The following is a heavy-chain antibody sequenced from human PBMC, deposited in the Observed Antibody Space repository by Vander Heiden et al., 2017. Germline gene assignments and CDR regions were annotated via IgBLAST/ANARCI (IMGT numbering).Heavy chain of an antibody. CDR1: GFTFRSSS. CDR3: AREMPHMTTVFYYYYGMDV. D-gene: IGHD4-17*01. V-gene: IGHV3-48*01. J-gene: IGHJ6*02. CDR2: ISSSSSTI. Sequence: EVQLVESGGGLVQPGGSLNLSCAASGFTFRSSSMNWVRQAPGKGLEWVSYISSSSSTIYYADSVKGRFTISRDNAKNSLYLQMNSLRAEDTAVYYCAREMPHMTTVFYYYYGMDVWGQGTTVTVSS.